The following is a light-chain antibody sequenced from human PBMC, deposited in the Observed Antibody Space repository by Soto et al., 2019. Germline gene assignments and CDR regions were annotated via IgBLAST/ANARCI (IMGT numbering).Light chain of an antibody. CDR2: DAS. CDR1: QSVSSY. J-gene: IGKJ5*01. CDR3: QQRSNWPS. Sequence: IVLTQSPATLSLSPGERATLSCRASQSVSSYLAWYQHKPGQAPRLLIYDASNRATGIPARFSGSGSGTDFILTISSLEPEDFALYYCQQRSNWPSFGQGTRLEIK. V-gene: IGKV3-11*01.